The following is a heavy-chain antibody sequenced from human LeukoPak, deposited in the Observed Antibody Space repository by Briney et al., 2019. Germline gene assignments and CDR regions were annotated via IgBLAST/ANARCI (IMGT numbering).Heavy chain of an antibody. J-gene: IGHJ6*03. D-gene: IGHD2-2*01. CDR2: INPNSGGT. Sequence: ASVKVSCKASGYTFTGYYMHWVRQAPGQGLEWMGWINPNSGGTNYAQKFQGWVTMTRDTSISTAYMELSRLRSDDTAVFYCARTPRKGYCSSTSCYENYYYMDVWGKGTTVTVSS. CDR3: ARTPRKGYCSSTSCYENYYYMDV. CDR1: GYTFTGYY. V-gene: IGHV1-2*04.